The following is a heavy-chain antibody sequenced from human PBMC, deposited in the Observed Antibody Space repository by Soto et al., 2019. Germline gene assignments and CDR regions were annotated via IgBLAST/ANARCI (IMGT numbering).Heavy chain of an antibody. J-gene: IGHJ4*02. CDR2: ITGSGSYT. CDR1: GFTFSSYD. V-gene: IGHV3-21*01. CDR3: AKDPGRDDY. D-gene: IGHD3-10*01. Sequence: EVQLVESGGGLVKPGGSLRLSCAASGFTFSSYDMNWVRQAPGKGLEWVSSITGSGSYTYYADSVKGRFTISRDNAKNSLYLQMDSLRAEDTAVYYCAKDPGRDDYWGQGTLVTVSS.